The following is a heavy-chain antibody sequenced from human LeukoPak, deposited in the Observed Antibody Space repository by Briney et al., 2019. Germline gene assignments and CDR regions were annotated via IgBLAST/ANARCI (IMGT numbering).Heavy chain of an antibody. V-gene: IGHV4-31*03. CDR1: GGSISSGGSY. J-gene: IGHJ4*02. CDR3: ARGRKGILTGYYDY. Sequence: SQTLSLTCTVSGGSISSGGSYWSWIRQHPGKGLEWIGYIYYSGSTYYNPSLKSRVTISVDTSKNQFSLKLSSVTAADTAVYYCARGRKGILTGYYDYWGQGTLVTVSS. D-gene: IGHD3-9*01. CDR2: IYYSGST.